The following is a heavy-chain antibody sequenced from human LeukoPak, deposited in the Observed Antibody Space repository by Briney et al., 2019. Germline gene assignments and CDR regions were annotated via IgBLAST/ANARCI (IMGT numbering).Heavy chain of an antibody. J-gene: IGHJ4*02. D-gene: IGHD1-26*01. V-gene: IGHV4-34*01. CDR1: GGSFSGYY. Sequence: PSETLSLTCAVYGGSFSGYYWSWIRQPPGKGLEWIGEINHSGSTNYNPSLKSRVTISVDTSKNQFSLKLSSVTAADTAVYYCARRGGSLRDFDYWGQGTLVTVSS. CDR2: INHSGST. CDR3: ARRGGSLRDFDY.